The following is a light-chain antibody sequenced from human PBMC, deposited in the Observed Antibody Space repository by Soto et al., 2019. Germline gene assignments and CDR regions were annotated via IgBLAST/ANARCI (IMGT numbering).Light chain of an antibody. J-gene: IGKJ1*01. CDR2: EAS. Sequence: EIVLTQSPGSLSLSPGGIATLSCRASQSVSGFLAWYQQKPGQAPRLLIYEASSRATGIPARFSGGGSGTVFTLTISRLEPEDFAVYYCQQRSNWPWTFGQGTKVDIK. CDR3: QQRSNWPWT. V-gene: IGKV3-11*01. CDR1: QSVSGF.